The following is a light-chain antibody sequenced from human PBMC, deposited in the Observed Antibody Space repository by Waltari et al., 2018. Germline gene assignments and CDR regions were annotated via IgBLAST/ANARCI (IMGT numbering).Light chain of an antibody. CDR2: GTS. V-gene: IGKV3-20*01. J-gene: IGKJ4*01. CDR3: QQYDGSVLT. CDR1: PSFSSIS. Sequence: IVLTQSPDTLSLSPGERATLSCRAGPSFSSISLVWLQQKPGQAPRLVIYGTSNRATGFPDRFSGSGSGTDFTLTISRLEPEDFAMYYCQQYDGSVLTFGGGTKVEL.